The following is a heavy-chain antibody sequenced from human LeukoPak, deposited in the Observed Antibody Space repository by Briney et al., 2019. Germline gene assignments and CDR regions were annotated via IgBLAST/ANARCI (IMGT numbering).Heavy chain of an antibody. J-gene: IGHJ3*01. Sequence: PGGSLRLSCAASGFTFSSFAVHWVRQAPGKGLEWLAVISYDGGNKYYSDSVKGRFTISRDNSKKTLYLQMNSLRAEDTAMYYCAKEQSNCGGGCHVFDLWGQGTVVTVSS. CDR2: ISYDGGNK. V-gene: IGHV3-30*18. CDR1: GFTFSSFA. D-gene: IGHD2-21*02. CDR3: AKEQSNCGGGCHVFDL.